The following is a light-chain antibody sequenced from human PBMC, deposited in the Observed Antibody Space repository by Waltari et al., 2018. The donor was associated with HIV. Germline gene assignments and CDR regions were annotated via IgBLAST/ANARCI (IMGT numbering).Light chain of an antibody. CDR1: QHISTS. J-gene: IGKJ4*01. CDR2: AAS. CDR3: QQTYETVVT. Sequence: DIQMTQSPSSLSASVGDRVTITCRASQHISTSLKWYQQTPGKAPKLLIFAASLLQSGVPSRFTASGSGTDFTLTINSLQPEDFATYFCQQTYETVVTFGGGTKVDIK. V-gene: IGKV1-39*01.